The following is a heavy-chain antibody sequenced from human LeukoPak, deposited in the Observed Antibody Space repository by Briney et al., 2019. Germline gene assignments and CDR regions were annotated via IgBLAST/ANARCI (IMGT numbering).Heavy chain of an antibody. CDR2: IIPIFGTA. V-gene: IGHV1-69*13. CDR1: GGTFSSYA. CDR3: ARDRSYSSGWYY. J-gene: IGHJ4*02. Sequence: SVKVSCKTSGGTFSSYAISWVRQAPGQGLEWMGGIIPIFGTANYAQKFQGRVTITADESTSTAYMELSSLRSEDTAVYYCARDRSYSSGWYYWGQGTLVTVSS. D-gene: IGHD6-19*01.